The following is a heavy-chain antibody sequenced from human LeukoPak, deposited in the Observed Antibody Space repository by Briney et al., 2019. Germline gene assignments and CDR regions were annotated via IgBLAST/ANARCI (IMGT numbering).Heavy chain of an antibody. V-gene: IGHV1-18*01. J-gene: IGHJ6*03. CDR1: GYSFTSHG. CDR3: ARDPFCSSTSCYAGYYYYHYMDV. D-gene: IGHD2-2*01. Sequence: ASVKVSCKASGYSFTSHGISWVRQAPGQGLEWMGWISTYKGNTNYAQKLQGRVTMTTDTSTSTAYMELRSLRSDDTAVYYCARDPFCSSTSCYAGYYYYHYMDVWGKGTTVTVS. CDR2: ISTYKGNT.